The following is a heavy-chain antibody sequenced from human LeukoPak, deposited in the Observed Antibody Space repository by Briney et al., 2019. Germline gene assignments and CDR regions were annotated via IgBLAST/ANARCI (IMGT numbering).Heavy chain of an antibody. J-gene: IGHJ4*02. Sequence: SETLSLTCTVSGGSISSYYWTWIRQPPGKGLEWIGYMYYSGSANYNPSLKSRVTTSIDTSKNQFSLKLSSVTAADTAVYYCARAVAGIMAFDYWGQGSLVTVSS. CDR3: ARAVAGIMAFDY. CDR1: GGSISSYY. D-gene: IGHD6-13*01. V-gene: IGHV4-59*08. CDR2: MYYSGSA.